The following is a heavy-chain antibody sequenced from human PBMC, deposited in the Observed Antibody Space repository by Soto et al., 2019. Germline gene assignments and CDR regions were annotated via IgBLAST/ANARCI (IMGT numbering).Heavy chain of an antibody. Sequence: GGSLRLSCAASGFTFSSQSMNWVRQAPGKGLEWVSYISSGSGTIYYGDSVKGRFTISRDNDQNSLYLQMNSLRAEDTAVYYCASRGCSGGACNFIDYWGQGTLVTVSS. CDR2: ISSGSGTI. CDR3: ASRGCSGGACNFIDY. V-gene: IGHV3-48*01. D-gene: IGHD2-15*01. CDR1: GFTFSSQS. J-gene: IGHJ4*02.